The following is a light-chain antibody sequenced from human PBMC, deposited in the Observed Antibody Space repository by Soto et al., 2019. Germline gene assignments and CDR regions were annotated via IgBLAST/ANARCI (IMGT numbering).Light chain of an antibody. V-gene: IGLV2-14*01. CDR2: DVS. Sequence: SALTQPASVSGSPGQSITISCSGTSSDVGAYNYVSWYQQHPAKAPKLMIYDVSNRPSGVSNRFSGSKSGNTASLTISGLQAEDEADYYCYTYTSSSTYVFGTGTKLTVL. CDR3: YTYTSSSTYV. CDR1: SSDVGAYNY. J-gene: IGLJ1*01.